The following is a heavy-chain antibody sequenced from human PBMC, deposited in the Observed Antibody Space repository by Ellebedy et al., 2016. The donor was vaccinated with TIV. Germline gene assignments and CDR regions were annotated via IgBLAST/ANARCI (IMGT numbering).Heavy chain of an antibody. CDR2: IYYSGST. J-gene: IGHJ6*03. CDR3: ARNGEYSYYMDV. V-gene: IGHV4-59*08. D-gene: IGHD3-10*01. CDR1: GDSISSYS. Sequence: MPSETLSLTCTVSGDSISSYSWSWIRQPPGKGLEWIGYIYYSGSTNYNPSLKSRVTISVDTSKNQFSLKLSSVTAADTAVYYCARNGEYSYYMDVWGKGTTVTVSS.